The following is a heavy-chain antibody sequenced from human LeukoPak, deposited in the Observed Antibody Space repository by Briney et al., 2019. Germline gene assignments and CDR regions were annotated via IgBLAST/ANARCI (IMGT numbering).Heavy chain of an antibody. J-gene: IGHJ4*02. D-gene: IGHD3-10*01. V-gene: IGHV3-33*01. CDR3: AREIFGSGSYPDC. CDR2: IWHDGSHK. CDR1: GFAFNTYA. Sequence: GGPLRLSCAASGFAFNTYAMHWVRQAPGKGLEWVTLIWHDGSHKFYIDSVRGRFTISRDNSRNTVYLQMNGLRAEDTAVYYCAREIFGSGSYPDCWGQGTLVTVSS.